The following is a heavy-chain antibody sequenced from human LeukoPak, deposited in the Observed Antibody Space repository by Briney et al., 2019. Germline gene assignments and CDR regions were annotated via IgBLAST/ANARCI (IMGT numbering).Heavy chain of an antibody. CDR3: ARVGDGDTFDY. D-gene: IGHD4-17*01. CDR1: GGSISSGDYY. J-gene: IGHJ4*02. CDR2: IYYSGST. V-gene: IGHV4-30-4*01. Sequence: SETLSLTCTVSGGSISSGDYYWSWIRQPPGKSLEWIGYIYYSGSTYYNPSLKSRVTISVDTSKNQFSLKLSSVTAADTAVFFCARVGDGDTFDYWGQGTLVTVSS.